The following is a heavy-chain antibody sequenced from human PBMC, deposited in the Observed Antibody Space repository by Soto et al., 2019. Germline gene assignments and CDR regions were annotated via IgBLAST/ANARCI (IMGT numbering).Heavy chain of an antibody. V-gene: IGHV1-69*08. CDR2: IIPIFGIP. CDR1: GGTFSRYS. CDR3: AREDRDRETGLVPAAIDGMDV. Sequence: QVQLVQSGAEVKKPGSSVKVSCKASGGTFSRYSITWVRQAPGHGLEWIGRIIPIFGIPTYAQKFQGRVTITADESTSTAYMKLSSLRSDDTAVYYCAREDRDRETGLVPAAIDGMDVWGQGTTVTVSS. D-gene: IGHD2-2*01. J-gene: IGHJ6*02.